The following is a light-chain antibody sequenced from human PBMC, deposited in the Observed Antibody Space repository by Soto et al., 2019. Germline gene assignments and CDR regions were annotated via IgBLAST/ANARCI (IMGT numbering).Light chain of an antibody. J-gene: IGKJ4*01. CDR3: QQYNNWPLT. V-gene: IGKV3-15*01. Sequence: EIVMTQSPATLSVSPGERATLSCRASQSVTIYLAWYQQKPGQAPRLLIYSASTRATGIPARFSGSGSGTDFTLTISSLQSEDFAVYYCQQYNNWPLTFGGGTKVEIK. CDR2: SAS. CDR1: QSVTIY.